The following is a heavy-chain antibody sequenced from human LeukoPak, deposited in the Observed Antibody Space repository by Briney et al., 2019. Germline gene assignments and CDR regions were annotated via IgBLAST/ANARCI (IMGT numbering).Heavy chain of an antibody. CDR1: GFTFTTYW. D-gene: IGHD3-9*01. CDR2: INSDGSST. V-gene: IGHV3-74*01. J-gene: IGHJ4*02. CDR3: AKDIDDILTGPAA. Sequence: GGSLRLSCAASGFTFTTYWMHWVRQAPGKGLVWVSRINSDGSSTSYADFVKGRFTISRDNAKNTLYLQMSSLRAEDTAVYYCAKDIDDILTGPAAWGQGTLVTVSS.